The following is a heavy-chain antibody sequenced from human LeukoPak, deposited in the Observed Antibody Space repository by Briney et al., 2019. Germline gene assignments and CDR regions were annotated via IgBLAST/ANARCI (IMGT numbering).Heavy chain of an antibody. CDR1: GFTFSSYS. CDR3: ARSHSYCSSTSCFLAYYYYGMDV. CDR2: ISSSSSYI. D-gene: IGHD2-2*01. V-gene: IGHV3-21*01. Sequence: GGSLRLSCAASGFTFSSYSMNWVRQAPGKGLEWVSSISSSSSYIYYADSVKGRFTISRDNAKNSLYLQMNSLRAEDTAVYYCARSHSYCSSTSCFLAYYYYGMDVWGQGTTVTVSS. J-gene: IGHJ6*02.